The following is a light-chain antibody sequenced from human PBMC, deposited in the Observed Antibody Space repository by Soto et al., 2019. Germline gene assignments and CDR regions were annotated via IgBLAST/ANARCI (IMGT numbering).Light chain of an antibody. CDR3: QHYGSSPYT. V-gene: IGKV3-20*01. J-gene: IGKJ2*01. Sequence: EIVLTQSPGTLSLSPGERATLSCRASQSVSSSYLAWYQQKPGQAPRLLIYGASSRATGIPDRFSGSGSGKDFTLTTSRLEPEDFAVYYCQHYGSSPYTFGQGTKLEIK. CDR2: GAS. CDR1: QSVSSSY.